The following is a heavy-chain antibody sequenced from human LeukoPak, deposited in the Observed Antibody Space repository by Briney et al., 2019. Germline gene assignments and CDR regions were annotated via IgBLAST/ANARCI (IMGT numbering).Heavy chain of an antibody. CDR1: GFNVDDYA. J-gene: IGHJ5*01. CDR3: AKGVRSGTYYNCFDS. V-gene: IGHV3-43*02. Sequence: PGGSPRLSCVASGFNVDDYALHWVRQAPGKGLEWISLISGDGKTTHYANSVKGRFTISRDNSENSLYLRMSSLRSEDTALYYCAKGVRSGTYYNCFDSWGQGTLVTVSS. CDR2: ISGDGKTT. D-gene: IGHD1-26*01.